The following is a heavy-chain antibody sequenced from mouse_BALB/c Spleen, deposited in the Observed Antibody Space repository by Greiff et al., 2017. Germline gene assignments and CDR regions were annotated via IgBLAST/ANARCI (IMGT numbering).Heavy chain of an antibody. CDR2: ISNGGGST. V-gene: IGHV5-12-2*01. D-gene: IGHD2-4*01. J-gene: IGHJ3*01. Sequence: EVHLVESGGGLVQPGGSLKLSCAASGFTFSSYTMSWVRQTPEKRLEWVAYISNGGGSTYYPDTVKGRFTISRDNAKNTLYLQMSSLKSEDTAMYYCARSDYDGAWFAYWGQGTLVTVSA. CDR3: ARSDYDGAWFAY. CDR1: GFTFSSYT.